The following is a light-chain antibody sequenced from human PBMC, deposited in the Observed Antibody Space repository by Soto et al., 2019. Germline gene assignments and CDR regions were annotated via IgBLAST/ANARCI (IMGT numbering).Light chain of an antibody. V-gene: IGKV4-1*01. J-gene: IGKJ1*01. CDR1: QHVLYSSDNKNY. CDR3: QQYYSTPWT. Sequence: DLVMTQSPDSLAVSLGARATIKCKSSQHVLYSSDNKNYLAWYQQKPGQPPKLLIYWASTRESGVPDRFSGSGFGTDFTLTISSLQAEDVAVYYCQQYYSTPWTFGQGTKVEIK. CDR2: WAS.